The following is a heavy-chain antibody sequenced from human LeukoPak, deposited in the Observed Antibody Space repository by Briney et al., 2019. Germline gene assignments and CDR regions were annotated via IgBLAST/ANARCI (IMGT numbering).Heavy chain of an antibody. CDR2: IYYSGST. CDR3: ARGSSSWYLTSYYYYGMDV. J-gene: IGHJ6*04. V-gene: IGHV4-59*01. D-gene: IGHD6-13*01. Sequence: PSETLSLTCTVPGGSISSYYWSWIRQPPGKGLEWIGYIYYSGSTNYNPSLKSRVTISVDTSKYQFSLKLSSVTAADTAVYYCARGSSSWYLTSYYYYGMDVWGKGTTVTVSS. CDR1: GGSISSYY.